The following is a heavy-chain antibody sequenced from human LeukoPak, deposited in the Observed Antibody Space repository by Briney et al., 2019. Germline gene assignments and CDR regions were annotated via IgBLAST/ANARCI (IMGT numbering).Heavy chain of an antibody. CDR1: GYTFTSYG. CDR2: ISAYNGNT. J-gene: IGHJ6*02. Sequence: ASVKVSCKASGYTFTSYGISWVRQAPGQGLEWMGWISAYNGNTNYAQKLQGRVTMTTDTSTSTAYMELRSLTSDDTAVYYCAGPDCTNGVCYTFDAYYYYGMDVWGQGTTVTVSS. D-gene: IGHD2-8*01. V-gene: IGHV1-18*01. CDR3: AGPDCTNGVCYTFDAYYYYGMDV.